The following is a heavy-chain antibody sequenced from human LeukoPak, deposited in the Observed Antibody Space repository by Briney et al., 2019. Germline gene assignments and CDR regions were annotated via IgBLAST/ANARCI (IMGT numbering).Heavy chain of an antibody. CDR1: DYTRSSYG. J-gene: IGHJ3*02. D-gene: IGHD1-26*01. CDR2: IIPIFGTA. V-gene: IGHV1-69*13. Sequence: SVKVSCKASDYTRSSYGVNWVRQAPGQGLEWMGGIIPIFGTANYAQKFQGRVTITADESTSTAYMELSSLRSEDTAVYYCARVGKDGIDAFDIWGQGTMVTVSS. CDR3: ARVGKDGIDAFDI.